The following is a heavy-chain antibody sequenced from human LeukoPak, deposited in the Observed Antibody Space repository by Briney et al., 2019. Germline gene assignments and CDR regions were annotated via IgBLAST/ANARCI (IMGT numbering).Heavy chain of an antibody. Sequence: GGSLRLSCAASGFTFSSYGMHWVRQAPGKGLEWVAVIWYDGSNKYYADSVKGRFTISRDNSKNTLYLQMNGLRAEDTAVYYCARGGPSKTPPYYYYYMDVWGKGTTVTVSS. CDR2: IWYDGSNK. V-gene: IGHV3-33*01. D-gene: IGHD3-16*01. CDR3: ARGGPSKTPPYYYYYMDV. CDR1: GFTFSSYG. J-gene: IGHJ6*03.